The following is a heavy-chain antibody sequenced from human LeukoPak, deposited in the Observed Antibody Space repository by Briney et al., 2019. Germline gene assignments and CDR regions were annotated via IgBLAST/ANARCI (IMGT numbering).Heavy chain of an antibody. CDR1: GFTFSDHY. J-gene: IGHJ4*02. CDR2: TRNKANSFTT. Sequence: GGSLRLSCAASGFTFSDHYMGWVRQAPGKGLEWVARTRNKANSFTTEYAASVKGRFIISRDESKNSLYLQMNSLKTEDTAVYFCSRAAVVVPAAQDSWGQGTVVTVSS. CDR3: SRAAVVVPAAQDS. D-gene: IGHD2-2*01. V-gene: IGHV3-72*01.